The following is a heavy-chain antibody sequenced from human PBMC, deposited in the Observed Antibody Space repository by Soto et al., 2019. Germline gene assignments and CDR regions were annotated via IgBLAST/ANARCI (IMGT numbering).Heavy chain of an antibody. D-gene: IGHD2-2*02. CDR3: ASQSIVVVPAAIRYYGMDV. V-gene: IGHV3-48*03. CDR1: GFTFSSYE. Sequence: PGGSLRLSCAASGFTFSSYEMNWVRQAPGKGLEWVSYISSSGSTIYYADSVKGRFTISRDNAKNSLYLQMNSLRAEDTAVYYCASQSIVVVPAAIRYYGMDVWGQGTTVTVSS. J-gene: IGHJ6*02. CDR2: ISSSGSTI.